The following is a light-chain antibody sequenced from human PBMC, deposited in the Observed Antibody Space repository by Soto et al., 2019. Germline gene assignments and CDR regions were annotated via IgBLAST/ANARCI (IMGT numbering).Light chain of an antibody. J-gene: IGLJ3*02. CDR2: LNSDGSH. CDR3: QTWGTGIWV. Sequence: QPVLTQSPSASASLGASVKLTCTLSSGHSSYAIAWHQQQPEKGPRYLMKLNSDGSHSKGDGIPDRFSGSSSGAECYLTISSLQSEDEADYYCQTWGTGIWVFGGGTKVTVL. CDR1: SGHSSYA. V-gene: IGLV4-69*01.